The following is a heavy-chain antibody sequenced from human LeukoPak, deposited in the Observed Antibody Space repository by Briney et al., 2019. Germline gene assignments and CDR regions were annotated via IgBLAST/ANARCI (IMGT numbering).Heavy chain of an antibody. CDR3: ARRYFDY. Sequence: PGGSLRLSCAASGFTFSKYWMHWVRQAPGKGLEWVANIRQDGSEKYCVDSVKGRFTISRDNAKNSLYLQMNSLRAEDTAVYYCARRYFDYWGQGTLVTVSS. CDR1: GFTFSKYW. CDR2: IRQDGSEK. J-gene: IGHJ4*02. V-gene: IGHV3-7*03.